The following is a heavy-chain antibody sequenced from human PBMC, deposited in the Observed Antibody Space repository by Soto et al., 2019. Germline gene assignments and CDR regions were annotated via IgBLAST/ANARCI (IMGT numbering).Heavy chain of an antibody. Sequence: PGGSLRLSCAASGFTFSSYGMHWVRQAPGKGLEWVAVIWYDGSNKYYADSVKGRFTISRDNSKNTLYLQMNSLRAEDTAVYYCARDGGCRDGYTVGCNWFDHWGQGTLVTVSS. D-gene: IGHD5-12*01. CDR3: ARDGGCRDGYTVGCNWFDH. V-gene: IGHV3-33*01. CDR1: GFTFSSYG. J-gene: IGHJ5*02. CDR2: IWYDGSNK.